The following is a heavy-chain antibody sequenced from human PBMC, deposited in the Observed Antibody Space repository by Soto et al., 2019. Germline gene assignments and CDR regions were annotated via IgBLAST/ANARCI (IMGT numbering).Heavy chain of an antibody. CDR3: ARVHVMVVAGSTFDS. Sequence: PSETLSLTCTVSGCSISSGSYWAWIRQPPGKGPEWIASIYHGGTTFYNPSLKSRITISVDTSNNQFSLKLTSVTAADTAVYYCARVHVMVVAGSTFDSWGHGTLVTVS. CDR1: GCSISSGSY. J-gene: IGHJ4*01. CDR2: IYHGGTT. D-gene: IGHD6-19*01. V-gene: IGHV4-38-2*02.